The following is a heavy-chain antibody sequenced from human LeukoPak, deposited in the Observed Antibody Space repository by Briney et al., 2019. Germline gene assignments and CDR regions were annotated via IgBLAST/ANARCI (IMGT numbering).Heavy chain of an antibody. D-gene: IGHD5-24*01. J-gene: IGHJ4*02. Sequence: IPSETLSLTGAVYGGSFSGYYWSWIRQPPGKGLEWIGEINHSGSTNYDPSLKSRVTISVDTSKNQFSLKLSSVTAADTAVYYCARGRDGYKYYFDYWGQGTLVTVSS. CDR1: GGSFSGYY. V-gene: IGHV4-34*01. CDR3: ARGRDGYKYYFDY. CDR2: INHSGST.